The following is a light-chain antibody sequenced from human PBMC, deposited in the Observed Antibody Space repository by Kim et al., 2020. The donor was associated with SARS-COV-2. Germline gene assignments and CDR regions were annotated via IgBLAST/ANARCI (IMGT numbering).Light chain of an antibody. CDR3: QSYDSSLNGVL. J-gene: IGLJ3*02. CDR1: SSNIGAGYH. Sequence: SVTISCTGSSSNIGAGYHVHWYQQLPGTAPKLLIYGNVNRPSGFPDRFSGSKSGTSASLAITGLQAEEDAHYCCQSYDSSLNGVLFGGGTQLTVL. CDR2: GNV. V-gene: IGLV1-40*01.